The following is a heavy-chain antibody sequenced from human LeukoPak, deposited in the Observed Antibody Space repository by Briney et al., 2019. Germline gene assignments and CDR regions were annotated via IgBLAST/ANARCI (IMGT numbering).Heavy chain of an antibody. CDR3: AAAPILRGEGGEHYKYGMDV. CDR2: IHHNGTR. Sequence: SGTLSLTCGVSVGSINSGNWWTWVRQSPGKGLEWIGEIHHNGTRNYNPSLKSRVTISADTFKNHFSLIVTSLTAADTCVYCSAAAPILRGEGGEHYKYGMDVWGQGTTVIVSS. CDR1: VGSINSGNW. V-gene: IGHV4/OR15-8*01. D-gene: IGHD2-2*02. J-gene: IGHJ6*02.